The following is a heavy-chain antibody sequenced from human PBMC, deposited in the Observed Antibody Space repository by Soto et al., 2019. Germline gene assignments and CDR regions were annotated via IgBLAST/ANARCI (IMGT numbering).Heavy chain of an antibody. CDR2: IYYRGNT. J-gene: IGHJ4*02. D-gene: IGHD3-9*01. Sequence: QVQLQESGPGLVKPSETLSLTCTVSGGSIGTYYWSWIRQPPGKGLEWIGYIYYRGNTDYNPSLKSRVTISLDTPKNQFSLKLSSVTAADTAAYYCARHPGYYDILTGYTTYYFDYWGQGILVTVSS. CDR3: ARHPGYYDILTGYTTYYFDY. V-gene: IGHV4-59*08. CDR1: GGSIGTYY.